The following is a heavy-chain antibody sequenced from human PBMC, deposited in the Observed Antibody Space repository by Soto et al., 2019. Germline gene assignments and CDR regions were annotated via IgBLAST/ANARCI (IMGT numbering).Heavy chain of an antibody. Sequence: VQLVESGGGLVQPGGSLRLSCAASGFTFSSYWMHWVRQAPGKGLVWVSRINSDGSSTTYADSVKGRFTISRDNAKNTLYLQMNSLRAEDTAVYYCARVETCSSTSCYSVFDYWGQGTLVTVSS. CDR2: INSDGSST. D-gene: IGHD2-2*01. J-gene: IGHJ4*02. V-gene: IGHV3-74*03. CDR1: GFTFSSYW. CDR3: ARVETCSSTSCYSVFDY.